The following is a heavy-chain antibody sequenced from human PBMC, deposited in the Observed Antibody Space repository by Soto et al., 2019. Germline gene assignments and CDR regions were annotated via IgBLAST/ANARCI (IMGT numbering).Heavy chain of an antibody. Sequence: PGGSLRLSCTASGFPFSDYAMSWVRQAPGKGLEWVSAIRGSGGSTYYADSVKGRFTISRDNSKNTLYLQMNSLRGEDTAVYYCAKDLTPYQLLLWDAFDIWGQGTMVTVSS. J-gene: IGHJ3*02. CDR3: AKDLTPYQLLLWDAFDI. CDR1: GFPFSDYA. CDR2: IRGSGGST. D-gene: IGHD2-2*01. V-gene: IGHV3-23*01.